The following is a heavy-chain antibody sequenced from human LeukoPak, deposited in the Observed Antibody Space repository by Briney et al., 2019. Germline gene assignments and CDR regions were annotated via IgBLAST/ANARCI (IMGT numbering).Heavy chain of an antibody. J-gene: IGHJ6*02. CDR1: GFTFSSYA. CDR3: ASYPGGIAVAGSYYYYGMDV. D-gene: IGHD6-19*01. CDR2: ISGSGGST. Sequence: GGSLRLSCAASGFTFSSYAMSWVRQAPGKGLEWVSAISGSGGSTYYADSVKGRFTISRDNSKNTLYLQMNSLRAEDTAVYYCASYPGGIAVAGSYYYYGMDVWGQGTTVTVSS. V-gene: IGHV3-23*01.